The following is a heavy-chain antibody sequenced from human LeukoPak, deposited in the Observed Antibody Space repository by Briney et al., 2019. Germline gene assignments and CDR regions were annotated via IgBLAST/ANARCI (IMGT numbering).Heavy chain of an antibody. Sequence: GESLKISCKGSGYSFTSYWIGWVRQMPGKGLEWMGIIYPGDSDTRYSPSFQGQVTISADKSISTAYLQWSSLKASDTAMYYCARRDIVVVPAAMGDAFDIWGQGTMVTVSS. J-gene: IGHJ3*02. D-gene: IGHD2-2*01. CDR3: ARRDIVVVPAAMGDAFDI. CDR1: GYSFTSYW. CDR2: IYPGDSDT. V-gene: IGHV5-51*01.